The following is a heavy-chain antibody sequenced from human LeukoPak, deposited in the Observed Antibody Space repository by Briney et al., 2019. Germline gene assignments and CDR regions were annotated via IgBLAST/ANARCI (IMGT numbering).Heavy chain of an antibody. CDR1: GYTFTSYG. Sequence: ASVKVSCKASGYTFTSYGISWVRQAPGQGVERKGWISAYNGNTNYAQKLQGRVTMTTDTSTSTAYMELRSLRSDDTAVYYCARVPGPVRGLRYFDWLSSYYFDYWGQGTLVTVSS. CDR3: ARVPGPVRGLRYFDWLSSYYFDY. J-gene: IGHJ4*02. V-gene: IGHV1-18*01. CDR2: ISAYNGNT. D-gene: IGHD3-9*01.